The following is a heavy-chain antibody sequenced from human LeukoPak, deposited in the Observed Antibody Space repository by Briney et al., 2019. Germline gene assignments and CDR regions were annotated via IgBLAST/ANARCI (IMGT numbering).Heavy chain of an antibody. CDR3: AGDSSGDYDPGGPGY. J-gene: IGHJ4*02. V-gene: IGHV1-46*01. CDR2: INPSGGST. D-gene: IGHD3-3*01. CDR1: GYTFTNYY. Sequence: ASVKVSCKASGYTFTNYYMHWVRQAPGQGLEWMGIINPSGGSTSYAQKFQGRVTMTRDTSTNTVYMELSSLRSEDTAVYYCAGDSSGDYDPGGPGYWGQGTLVTVSS.